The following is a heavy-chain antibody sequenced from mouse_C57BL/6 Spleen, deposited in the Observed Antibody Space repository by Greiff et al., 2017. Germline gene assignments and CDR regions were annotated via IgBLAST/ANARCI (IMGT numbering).Heavy chain of an antibody. CDR2: IYPRDGST. CDR1: GYTFTDHT. D-gene: IGHD1-1*01. V-gene: IGHV1-78*01. J-gene: IGHJ4*01. CDR3: ARRVYYYGSSYAMDY. Sequence: QVQLQQSDAELVKPGASVKISCKVSGYTFTDHTIHWMKQRPEQGLEWIGYIYPRDGSTKYNEKFKGKATLTADKSSSTAYMQLNSLTSEDSAVYFCARRVYYYGSSYAMDYWGQGTSVTVSS.